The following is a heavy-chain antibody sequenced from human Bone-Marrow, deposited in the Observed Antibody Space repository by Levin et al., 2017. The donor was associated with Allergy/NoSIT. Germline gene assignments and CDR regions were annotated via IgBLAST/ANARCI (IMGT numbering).Heavy chain of an antibody. D-gene: IGHD6-19*01. Sequence: GGSLRLSCEASGFSFSNYGMSWVRQAPGKGLEWVSSISGSGSTTYHADSVKGRFTISRDNSKNTLYLQMNGLRAEDTAVYYCAKSLRITLAGFSDYWGQGALVTVSS. CDR1: GFSFSNYG. CDR3: AKSLRITLAGFSDY. V-gene: IGHV3-23*01. J-gene: IGHJ4*02. CDR2: ISGSGSTT.